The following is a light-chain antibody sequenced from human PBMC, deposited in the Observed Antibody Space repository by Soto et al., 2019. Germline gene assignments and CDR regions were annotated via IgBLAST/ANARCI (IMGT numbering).Light chain of an antibody. J-gene: IGKJ1*01. CDR1: QSIDNS. Sequence: DIQMTQSPSPLSASIGDRVTITCRASQSIDNSLAWYQQKPGKAPHLLIYDASRLETGVSLRFSGSGSGTEFTLTISGLQADDVATYFCQQYNRYSTWTFGQGTKVEIK. V-gene: IGKV1-5*01. CDR2: DAS. CDR3: QQYNRYSTWT.